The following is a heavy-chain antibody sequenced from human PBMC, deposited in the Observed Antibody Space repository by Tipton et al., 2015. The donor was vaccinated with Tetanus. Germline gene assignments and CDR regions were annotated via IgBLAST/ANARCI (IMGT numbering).Heavy chain of an antibody. V-gene: IGHV3-33*06. D-gene: IGHD2-15*01. CDR2: LWFDGGDE. CDR3: AKELDCSGGGCYSYGLDV. Sequence: QLVQSGGGVVQPGRSLRLSCAASGFTFRSYGMHWVRQAPGKGLEWVAVLWFDGGDEYYADSVKGRFTISRDNSKNTVYLQMNSLRAEDTAVYYCAKELDCSGGGCYSYGLDVWGQGTTVTVS. CDR1: GFTFRSYG. J-gene: IGHJ6*02.